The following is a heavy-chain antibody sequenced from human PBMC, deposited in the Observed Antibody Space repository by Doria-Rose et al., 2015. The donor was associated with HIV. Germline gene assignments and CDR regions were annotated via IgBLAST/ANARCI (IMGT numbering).Heavy chain of an antibody. V-gene: IGHV4-39*01. CDR1: GGSVASGTPY. CDR2: IYYSGTT. CDR3: AKQAVNWFDP. Sequence: QVQLVQSGPGLVKPSETLSLTCTVSGGSVASGTPYWDWIRQTPGKGLEWIGTIYYSGTTYYNPSLRGRVTISLHTTKNQYSLKLISVTAADMGVYYCAKQAVNWFDPWGQGTLVTVSS. J-gene: IGHJ5*02. D-gene: IGHD6-25*01.